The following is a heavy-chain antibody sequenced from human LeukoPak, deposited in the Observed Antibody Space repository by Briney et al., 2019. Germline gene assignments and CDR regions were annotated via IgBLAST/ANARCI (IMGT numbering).Heavy chain of an antibody. J-gene: IGHJ1*01. Sequence: SETLSLTCAVYGGSFSGYYWSWIRQPPGKGLEWIGEINHSGSTNYNPSLKSRVTISVDTSKNQFSLKLSSVTAADTAVYYCARGSNLYDFWMGYSAGYFQHWGQGTLVTVSS. CDR2: INHSGST. D-gene: IGHD3-3*01. CDR1: GGSFSGYY. CDR3: ARGSNLYDFWMGYSAGYFQH. V-gene: IGHV4-34*01.